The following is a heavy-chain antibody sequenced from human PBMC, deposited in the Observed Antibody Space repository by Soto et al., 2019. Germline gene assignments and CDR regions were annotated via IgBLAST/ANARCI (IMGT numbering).Heavy chain of an antibody. V-gene: IGHV3-23*01. J-gene: IGHJ4*02. CDR3: ANDKGSDGWPIFDT. CDR1: GFTFSSYV. Sequence: GGSLRLSCTASGFTFSSYVMNWFRQAPGKGPEWVSIIGGSGDRIYYADSVKGRFTISRDNSNNTLFLQMTSLRAEDTAVYYWANDKGSDGWPIFDTWGQGNLVTVYS. CDR2: IGGSGDRI. D-gene: IGHD2-15*01.